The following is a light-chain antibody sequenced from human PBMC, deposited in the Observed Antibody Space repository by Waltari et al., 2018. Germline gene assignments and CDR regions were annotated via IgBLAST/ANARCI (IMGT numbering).Light chain of an antibody. Sequence: QSALTQPASVSGSPGQSMTISCTGTSSDVGGYNYVSWYQQHPGKAPKLMIYEVSNRPSGVSNRSFGSKSGNTASLTLSGLQAEDEADYYCSSYTRSSPVVFGGGPKLTVL. CDR1: SSDVGGYNY. CDR2: EVS. J-gene: IGLJ2*01. V-gene: IGLV2-14*01. CDR3: SSYTRSSPVV.